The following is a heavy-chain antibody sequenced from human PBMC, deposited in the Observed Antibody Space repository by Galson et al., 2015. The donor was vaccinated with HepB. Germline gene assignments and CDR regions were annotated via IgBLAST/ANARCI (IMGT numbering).Heavy chain of an antibody. CDR1: GFTFSTYN. Sequence: SLRLSCAASGFTFSTYNMNWVRQAPGKGLEWVPYISSSSRTVYYADSVKGRFTTSRDNAENSLYLHMNSLRAEDTAVYYCAGRGYWGQGTLVTVPS. CDR3: AGRGY. J-gene: IGHJ4*02. D-gene: IGHD1-26*01. V-gene: IGHV3-48*01. CDR2: ISSSSRTV.